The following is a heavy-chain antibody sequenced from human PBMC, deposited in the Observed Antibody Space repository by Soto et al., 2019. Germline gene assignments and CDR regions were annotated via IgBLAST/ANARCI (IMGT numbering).Heavy chain of an antibody. V-gene: IGHV3-30*18. D-gene: IGHD2-8*01. CDR2: ISYDGSNK. CDR3: AKDSCTNGVCYYMDV. Sequence: GGSLRLSCAASGFTFSSYGMHWVRQAPGKGLEWVAVISYDGSNKYYADSVKGRFTISRDNSKNTLYLQMNSLRAEDTAVYYCAKDSCTNGVCYYMDVWGKGTTVTVSS. J-gene: IGHJ6*03. CDR1: GFTFSSYG.